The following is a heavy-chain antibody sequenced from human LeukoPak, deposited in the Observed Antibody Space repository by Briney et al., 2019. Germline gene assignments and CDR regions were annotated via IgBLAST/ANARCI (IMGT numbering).Heavy chain of an antibody. CDR1: GGTFSSYA. Sequence: SVKVSCKASGGTFSSYAVSWVRQAPGQGLEWMGGIIPIFGTANYAQKFQGRVTITADESTSTAYMELSSLRSEDTAVYYCASSYCSSTSCQRAFDYWGQGTLVTVSS. V-gene: IGHV1-69*13. CDR2: IIPIFGTA. CDR3: ASSYCSSTSCQRAFDY. J-gene: IGHJ4*02. D-gene: IGHD2-2*01.